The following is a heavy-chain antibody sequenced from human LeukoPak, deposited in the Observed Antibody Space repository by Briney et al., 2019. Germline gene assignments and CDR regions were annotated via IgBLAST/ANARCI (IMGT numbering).Heavy chain of an antibody. Sequence: PGGSLRLSCAASGFTFSNYATSSVRQAPGKGLGWFSVISGSGLSTYYADSAKGRFTISRDNSKNTLYLQLNSLRPEDTPVYYCAKGGLYNWFDPLGQGTLVTVSS. J-gene: IGHJ5*02. D-gene: IGHD5-12*01. CDR1: GFTFSNYA. V-gene: IGHV3-23*01. CDR2: ISGSGLST. CDR3: AKGGLYNWFDP.